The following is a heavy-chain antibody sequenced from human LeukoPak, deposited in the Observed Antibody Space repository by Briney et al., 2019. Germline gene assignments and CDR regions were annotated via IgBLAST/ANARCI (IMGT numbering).Heavy chain of an antibody. D-gene: IGHD6-6*01. Sequence: GGSLRLSCAASGLTFSSYSMNWVRQPPGKGLEWVSSISSSSSYIYYADSVKGRFTISRDNAKNSLYLQMTSLRAEDTAVYYCARDTQGRSSSSYYMDVWGKGTTVTVSS. V-gene: IGHV3-21*01. CDR1: GLTFSSYS. CDR3: ARDTQGRSSSSYYMDV. CDR2: ISSSSSYI. J-gene: IGHJ6*03.